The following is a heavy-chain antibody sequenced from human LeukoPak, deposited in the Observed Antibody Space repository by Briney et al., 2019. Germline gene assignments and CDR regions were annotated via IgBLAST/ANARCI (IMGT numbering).Heavy chain of an antibody. D-gene: IGHD2-2*02. V-gene: IGHV1-2*02. CDR3: ARADVVVPAAISDY. Sequence: ASVKVSCKASGYTFTGYYMHWVRQAPGQGLECMGWINPNSGGTDYAQKFQGRVTMTRDTSISTAYMELSRLRSDDTAVYYCARADVVVPAAISDYWGQGTLVTVSS. J-gene: IGHJ4*02. CDR2: INPNSGGT. CDR1: GYTFTGYY.